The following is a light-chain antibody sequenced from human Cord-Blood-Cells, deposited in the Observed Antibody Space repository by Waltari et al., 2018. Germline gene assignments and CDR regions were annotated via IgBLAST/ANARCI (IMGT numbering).Light chain of an antibody. V-gene: IGKV1-39*01. J-gene: IGKJ2*01. CDR2: AAS. CDR1: QSISSY. Sequence: DIQMTQSPSSLPASVGDRVTITCRASQSISSYLNWYQQKPGKAPKLLIYAASSLQSGVPSRFSGSGSETDFTLTISSLQTEDFATYYCQQSYSTPYTFGQGTKLEIK. CDR3: QQSYSTPYT.